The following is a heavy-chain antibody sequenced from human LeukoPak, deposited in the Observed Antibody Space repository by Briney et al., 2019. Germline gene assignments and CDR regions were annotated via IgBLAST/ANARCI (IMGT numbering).Heavy chain of an antibody. V-gene: IGHV4-61*02. CDR3: ARVVTMDYGMDV. CDR2: IYTSGST. D-gene: IGHD3-10*01. J-gene: IGHJ6*02. Sequence: PSETLSLTCTVSGGSISSGSYYWSWIRQPAGKGLEWIGRIYTSGSTNSNPPLKSRVTISVDTSKNQFSLKLSSVTAADTAVYYCARVVTMDYGMDVWGQGTTVTVSS. CDR1: GGSISSGSYY.